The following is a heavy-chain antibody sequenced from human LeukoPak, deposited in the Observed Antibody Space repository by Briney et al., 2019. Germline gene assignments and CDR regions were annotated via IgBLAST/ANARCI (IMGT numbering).Heavy chain of an antibody. D-gene: IGHD5-18*01. CDR3: ARERADTAMVTRRVFDY. J-gene: IGHJ4*02. Sequence: GRSLRLYCAASGFTFSSYAMHWVRQAPGKGLEWVAVISYDGSNKYYADSVKGRFTISRDNSKNTLYLQMNSLRAEDTAVYYCARERADTAMVTRRVFDYWGQGTLVTVSS. CDR2: ISYDGSNK. V-gene: IGHV3-30-3*01. CDR1: GFTFSSYA.